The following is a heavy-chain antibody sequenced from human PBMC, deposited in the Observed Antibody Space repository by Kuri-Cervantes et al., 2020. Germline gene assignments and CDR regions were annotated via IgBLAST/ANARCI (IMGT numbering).Heavy chain of an antibody. CDR3: ARTDYYSGDY. J-gene: IGHJ4*02. Sequence: ESLKISCAVSGYSISSGYYWGWIRQPPGKGLEWIGSIYHSGSTYYNPSLKSRVTMSLDTSEKQFSLQLSSVTAADTAVYYCARTDYYSGDYWGQGTLVTVSS. D-gene: IGHD3-10*01. CDR1: GYSISSGYY. V-gene: IGHV4-38-2*01. CDR2: IYHSGST.